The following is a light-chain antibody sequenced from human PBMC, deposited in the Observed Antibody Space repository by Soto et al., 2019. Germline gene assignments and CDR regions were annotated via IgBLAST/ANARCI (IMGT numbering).Light chain of an antibody. CDR3: LQYDDWHRT. CDR1: QSVSNN. Sequence: EIVMTQSPATLSVSPGERSTRSGMASQSVSNNLAWYQQKPGQTLRLVIYCASNRATGVTARFSGSGSGTDFTLTISSLQSEDFAVYYCLQYDDWHRTVGQGTQVEIK. J-gene: IGKJ1*01. V-gene: IGKV3-15*01. CDR2: CAS.